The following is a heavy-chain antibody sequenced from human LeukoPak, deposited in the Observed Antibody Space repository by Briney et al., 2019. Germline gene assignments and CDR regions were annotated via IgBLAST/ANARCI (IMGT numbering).Heavy chain of an antibody. CDR2: IYYSGST. CDR1: GGSINSGIYY. Sequence: PSETLSLTCSVSGGSINSGIYYWSWIRQPPGKGLEWIGSIYYSGSTYYNPSLKSRVTISVDTSKNQFSLKLSSVTAADTAVYYCARLDYDFWSGYYYYMDVWGKGTTVTVSS. D-gene: IGHD3-3*01. CDR3: ARLDYDFWSGYYYYMDV. V-gene: IGHV4-39*01. J-gene: IGHJ6*03.